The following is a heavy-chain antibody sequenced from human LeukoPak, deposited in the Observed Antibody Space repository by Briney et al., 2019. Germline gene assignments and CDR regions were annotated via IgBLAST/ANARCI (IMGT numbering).Heavy chain of an antibody. D-gene: IGHD3-22*01. CDR1: GYSFTSYW. V-gene: IGHV5-51*01. J-gene: IGHJ4*02. Sequence: GESLKISCKGSGYSFTSYWIGWVRQMPGKGLEWMGIIYPGDSDTRYSPSFQGQVTISADKSISTAYLQWSSLKASDTAMYYCARAVYYYDSSGYHPPFDYWGQGTLVTVSS. CDR3: ARAVYYYDSSGYHPPFDY. CDR2: IYPGDSDT.